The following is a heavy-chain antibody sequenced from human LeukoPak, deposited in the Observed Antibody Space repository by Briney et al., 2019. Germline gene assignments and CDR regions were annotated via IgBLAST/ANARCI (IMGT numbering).Heavy chain of an antibody. CDR2: LSFDGDEK. Sequence: GGSLRLSCIASGFTFNTYSMHWVRQAPGKGLEWVAVLSFDGDEKHYADSVKGRFTISRDNSKNSLYLQMNSLRVEDTAVYYCAAYWDFDYWGQGTLVTVSS. D-gene: IGHD2-15*01. CDR1: GFTFNTYS. CDR3: AAYWDFDY. V-gene: IGHV3-30-3*01. J-gene: IGHJ4*02.